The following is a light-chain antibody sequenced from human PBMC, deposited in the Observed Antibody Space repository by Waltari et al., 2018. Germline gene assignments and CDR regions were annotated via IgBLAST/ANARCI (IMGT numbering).Light chain of an antibody. CDR3: QQYNSYSIT. CDR1: QTISSW. V-gene: IGKV1-5*03. CDR2: KAS. J-gene: IGKJ5*01. Sequence: DIQITQSPSTLSASVGDRVAIPCRASQTISSWLAWYQQKPGKAPKLLIYKASTLESGVPSRFSGSGAGTEFTLTISRLQPDDFATYYCQQYNSYSITFGQGTRLEIK.